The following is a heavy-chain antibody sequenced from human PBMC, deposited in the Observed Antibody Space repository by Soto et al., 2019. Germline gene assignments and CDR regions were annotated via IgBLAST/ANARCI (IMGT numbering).Heavy chain of an antibody. J-gene: IGHJ6*02. Sequence: SLTCAVYGGSFSGYYWSWIRQPPGKGLEWIGEINHSGSTNYNPSLKSRVTISVDTSKNQFSLKLSSVTAADTAVYYCARGHSSSWYSGYYYYYGMDVWGQGTTVTVSS. CDR1: GGSFSGYY. CDR2: INHSGST. CDR3: ARGHSSSWYSGYYYYYGMDV. D-gene: IGHD6-13*01. V-gene: IGHV4-34*01.